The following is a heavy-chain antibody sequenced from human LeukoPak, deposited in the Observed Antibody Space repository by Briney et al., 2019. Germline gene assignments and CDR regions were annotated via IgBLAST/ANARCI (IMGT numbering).Heavy chain of an antibody. D-gene: IGHD3-9*01. V-gene: IGHV3-23*01. CDR1: GFTFSSYE. CDR2: ISGSGGST. Sequence: PGGSLRLSCAASGFTFSSYEMNWVRQAPGKGLEWVSAISGSGGSTHYADSVKGRFTISRDNSKNTLYLQMNSLRVEDTAVYYCAKAGAWGILTGYDYFDYWGQGTLVTVSS. CDR3: AKAGAWGILTGYDYFDY. J-gene: IGHJ4*02.